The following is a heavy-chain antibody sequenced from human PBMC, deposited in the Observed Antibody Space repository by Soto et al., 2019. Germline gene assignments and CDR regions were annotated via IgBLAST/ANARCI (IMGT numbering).Heavy chain of an antibody. CDR2: ISGSGGST. J-gene: IGHJ5*01. D-gene: IGHD3-9*01. CDR3: ANFLLAYFYFDWLEGRWFVS. V-gene: IGHV3-23*01. CDR1: GFSFNSYA. Sequence: GGSLGLSCAASGFSFNSYAMSYVRQSLGKGLEWVSAISGSGGSTYYADSVKGRFTISRDNSKNTLYLQMNSLRAEDTAVYDCANFLLAYFYFDWLEGRWFVSRCKGTWVSVFS.